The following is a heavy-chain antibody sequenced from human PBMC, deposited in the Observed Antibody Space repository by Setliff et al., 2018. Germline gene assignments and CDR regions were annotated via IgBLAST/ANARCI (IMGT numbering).Heavy chain of an antibody. J-gene: IGHJ4*02. D-gene: IGHD3-16*01. CDR2: INSGGTKI. CDR1: GFFFRSYE. Sequence: GASLRLSCAASGFFFRSYEMNWVRQTPGKGLEWVSYINSGGTKIYYADSVEGRFTISRDNGKNSLFLQMNSVRAEDTAVYYCARSINGYQQRYDFWGQGALVTVS. CDR3: ARSINGYQQRYDF. V-gene: IGHV3-48*03.